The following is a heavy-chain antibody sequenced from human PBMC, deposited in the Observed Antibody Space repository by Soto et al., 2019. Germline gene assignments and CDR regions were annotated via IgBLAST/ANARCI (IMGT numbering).Heavy chain of an antibody. J-gene: IGHJ6*02. D-gene: IGHD2-2*01. V-gene: IGHV4-30-2*03. Sequence: SETLSLTCAVSGGSISSGGYSWSWIRQPPGKGLEWIGYIYHSGNTYYNPSLKSRVTISVDTSKNQFSLKLSSVTAADTAVYYCARHRGYCISTSCYEYYYYGMDVWGQGTTVTVSS. CDR3: ARHRGYCISTSCYEYYYYGMDV. CDR2: IYHSGNT. CDR1: GGSISSGGYS.